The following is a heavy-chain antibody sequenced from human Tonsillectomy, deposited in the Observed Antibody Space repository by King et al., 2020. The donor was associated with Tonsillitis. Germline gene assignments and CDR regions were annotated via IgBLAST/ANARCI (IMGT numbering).Heavy chain of an antibody. CDR2: ISYDGSNK. J-gene: IGHJ4*02. Sequence: VQLVESGGGVVQPGRSLRLSCAASGFTFSSYGMHWVRQAPGKGLEWVAVISYDGSNKYYADSVKGRFTISRDNSKNTLYLQMNSLRPEDTAVYYCAKDHSSCWYSVYDYWGQGTLVTVSS. CDR1: GFTFSSYG. D-gene: IGHD6-19*01. CDR3: AKDHSSCWYSVYDY. V-gene: IGHV3-30*18.